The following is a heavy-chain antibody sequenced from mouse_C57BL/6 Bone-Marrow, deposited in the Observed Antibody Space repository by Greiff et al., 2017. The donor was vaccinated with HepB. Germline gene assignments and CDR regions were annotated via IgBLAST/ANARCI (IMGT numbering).Heavy chain of an antibody. CDR2: ISSGGSYT. CDR1: GFTFSSYG. D-gene: IGHD1-1*01. Sequence: EVKLMESGGDLVKPGGSLKLSCAASGFTFSSYGMSWVRQTPDKRLEWVATISSGGSYTYYPDSVKGRFTISRDNAKNTLYLQMSSLKSEDTAMYYCARHDYGGSFDVWGTGTTVTVSS. V-gene: IGHV5-6*01. J-gene: IGHJ1*03. CDR3: ARHDYGGSFDV.